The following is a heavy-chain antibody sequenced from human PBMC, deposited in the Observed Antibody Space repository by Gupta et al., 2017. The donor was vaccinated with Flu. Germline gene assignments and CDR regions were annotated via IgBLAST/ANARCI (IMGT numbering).Heavy chain of an antibody. Sequence: RYGMHWVRQTPGKGLEWVAAVSYDGTHQYYVDSVKGRFTISRDNFKDTLYLQMNSLRVDDAAVYYCVKEEAGNSQIDYWGQGTLVTVSS. CDR1: RYG. CDR3: VKEEAGNSQIDY. CDR2: VSYDGTHQ. J-gene: IGHJ4*02. V-gene: IGHV3-30*18.